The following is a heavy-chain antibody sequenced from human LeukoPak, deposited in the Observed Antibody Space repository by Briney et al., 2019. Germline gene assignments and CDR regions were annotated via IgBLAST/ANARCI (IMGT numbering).Heavy chain of an antibody. CDR3: ARSVSSRFASPRRPYYFDS. CDR1: GFIFSDYW. J-gene: IGHJ4*02. Sequence: GGSLRLSYEASGFIFSDYWMTWVRQAPGKGLEWVSVISASGGYTYYADSVKGRFTISRDNSRNTLHLQMNSLRAEDTAVYYCARSVSSRFASPRRPYYFDSWGQGTLVTVSS. V-gene: IGHV3-23*01. CDR2: ISASGGYT. D-gene: IGHD3-16*02.